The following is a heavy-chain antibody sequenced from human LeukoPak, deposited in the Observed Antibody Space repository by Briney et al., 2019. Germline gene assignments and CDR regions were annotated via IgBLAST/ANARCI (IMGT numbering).Heavy chain of an antibody. J-gene: IGHJ4*02. CDR1: GFTFNKSP. D-gene: IGHD3-16*01. V-gene: IGHV3-48*01. CDR2: IRDDSDGT. Sequence: GGSLRLSCAASGFTFNKSPMNWVRQAPGKGLEWISNIRDDSDGTTYADSVKGRFTISRDNAKNSPYLQINSLRAEDTAVYYCVKDLNWAFDYWGQGTLVTVSS. CDR3: VKDLNWAFDY.